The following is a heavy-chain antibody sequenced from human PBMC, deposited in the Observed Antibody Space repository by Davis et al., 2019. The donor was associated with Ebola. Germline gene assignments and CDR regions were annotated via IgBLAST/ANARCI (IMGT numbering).Heavy chain of an antibody. CDR1: GASISSYY. CDR3: ARDFVY. Sequence: SETLSLTCSVSGASISSYYWSWIRQPPGKGLEWIGYIYYSGSTNYNPSLKSRVTISLDTSKNQFSLKLTSVTAADTAVYYCARDFVYWGQGTLVTVSS. J-gene: IGHJ4*02. CDR2: IYYSGST. V-gene: IGHV4-59*12.